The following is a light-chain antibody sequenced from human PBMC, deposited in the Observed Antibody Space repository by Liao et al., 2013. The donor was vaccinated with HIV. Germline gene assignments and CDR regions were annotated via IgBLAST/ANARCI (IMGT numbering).Light chain of an antibody. CDR1: NIGGRS. Sequence: SYMLTQPPSVSVAPGATATITCGGDNIGGRSVYWYQHKAGQAPHLVISYDNDRPSGIPARFSGSNSGNTATLTINRVEAGDEADYYCQVWDSSSDHVVFGGGTKLTVL. V-gene: IGLV3-21*04. CDR3: QVWDSSSDHVV. CDR2: YDN. J-gene: IGLJ2*01.